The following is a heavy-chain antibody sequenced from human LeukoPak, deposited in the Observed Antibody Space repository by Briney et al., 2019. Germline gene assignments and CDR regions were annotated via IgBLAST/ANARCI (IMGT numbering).Heavy chain of an antibody. Sequence: GGSLRLSCAASGFTLRTYWMHWVRQAPGKGLVWVSRINSDGSSASYADSVKGRFTISRDNAKNTLYLQMNSLRAEDTAVYFCARNPHGSGSFWGQGTLGTGSS. J-gene: IGHJ4*02. CDR2: INSDGSSA. CDR3: ARNPHGSGSF. D-gene: IGHD3-10*01. CDR1: GFTLRTYW. V-gene: IGHV3-74*01.